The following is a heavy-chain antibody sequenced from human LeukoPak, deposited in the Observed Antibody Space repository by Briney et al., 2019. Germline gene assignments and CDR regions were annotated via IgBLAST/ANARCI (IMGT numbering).Heavy chain of an antibody. CDR3: ARVLSSGYWVDP. J-gene: IGHJ5*02. V-gene: IGHV4-39*01. D-gene: IGHD3-22*01. CDR1: GGSTTSSSYH. CDR2: MFHGGST. Sequence: SETLSLTCTVSGGSTTSSSYHWVWIRQPPGEGLEWIGSMFHGGSTYDNPSLKSRVTISGDASKNQFSLKLTSVIATDTAVYYCARVLSSGYWVDPWGQGTLDRVSS.